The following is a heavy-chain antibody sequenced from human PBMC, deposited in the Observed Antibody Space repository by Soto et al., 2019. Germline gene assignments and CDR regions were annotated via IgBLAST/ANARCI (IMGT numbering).Heavy chain of an antibody. D-gene: IGHD3-9*01. CDR1: GGSFSGYY. J-gene: IGHJ4*02. CDR3: ARSEGTINAFDY. CDR2: INHSGST. Sequence: SETLSLTCAVYGGSFSGYYWSWIRQPPGKGLEWIGEINHSGSTNYNPSLKSRVTISVDTSKNQFSLKLSSVTAADTAVYYCARSEGTINAFDYWGQGTLVTVSS. V-gene: IGHV4-34*01.